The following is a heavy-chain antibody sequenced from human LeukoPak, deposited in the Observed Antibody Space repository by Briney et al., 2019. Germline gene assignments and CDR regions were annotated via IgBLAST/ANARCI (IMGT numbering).Heavy chain of an antibody. Sequence: PSETLSLTCTVSGGSISSGSYYWSWIRQPAGKGLEWIGRIYTSGSTNYNPSLKSRVTISVDTSKNQFSLKLSSVTAADTAVYYCAGGFWSGPFDYWGQGTLVTVSS. CDR1: GGSISSGSYY. D-gene: IGHD3-3*01. J-gene: IGHJ4*02. CDR2: IYTSGST. V-gene: IGHV4-61*02. CDR3: AGGFWSGPFDY.